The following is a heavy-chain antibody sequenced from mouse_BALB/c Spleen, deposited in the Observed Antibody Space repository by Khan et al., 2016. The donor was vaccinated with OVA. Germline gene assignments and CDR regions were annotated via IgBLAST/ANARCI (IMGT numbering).Heavy chain of an antibody. J-gene: IGHJ3*01. CDR1: GYTFTSYT. CDR3: VRDGAYQRNYGWFAY. Sequence: QVQLKQSGAELARPGASVKMSCQASGYTFTSYTIHWIKLRPGQGLEWIGYITPSNGSTNYNQKFKDMATLTAEQSSTTAYMQLSSLTSDASSLFNDVRDGAYQRNYGWFAYWGKGTLVTVSA. D-gene: IGHD1-1*01. CDR2: ITPSNGST. V-gene: IGHV1-4*01.